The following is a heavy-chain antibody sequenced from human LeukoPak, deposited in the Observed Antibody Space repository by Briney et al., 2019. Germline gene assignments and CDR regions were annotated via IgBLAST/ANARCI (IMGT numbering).Heavy chain of an antibody. CDR3: ARRSDYGGNGNYFDY. CDR1: GFTFSSYG. D-gene: IGHD4-23*01. J-gene: IGHJ4*02. CDR2: VSGRDSNT. Sequence: GGSLRLSCAASGFTFSSYGMSWVRQAPGKGLEWVSTVSGRDSNTYYADSVEGRFIISRDNSRNTLYPQMNSLRAEDTAVYYCARRSDYGGNGNYFDYWGQGTPVTVSS. V-gene: IGHV3-23*01.